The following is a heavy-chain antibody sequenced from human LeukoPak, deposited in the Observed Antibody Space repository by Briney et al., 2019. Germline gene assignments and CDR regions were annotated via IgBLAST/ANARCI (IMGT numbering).Heavy chain of an antibody. CDR3: AKGGGTSPKAY. Sequence: GGSLRLSCAASGFTFSSYNMNWVRQAPGKGLEWVSAISGSGDSSHNADSVKGRFTISRDNSRNILYLQMNSLRVEDTAVYFCAKGGGTSPKAYWGQGTLVTVSS. V-gene: IGHV3-23*01. CDR2: ISGSGDSS. CDR1: GFTFSSYN. D-gene: IGHD2-15*01. J-gene: IGHJ4*02.